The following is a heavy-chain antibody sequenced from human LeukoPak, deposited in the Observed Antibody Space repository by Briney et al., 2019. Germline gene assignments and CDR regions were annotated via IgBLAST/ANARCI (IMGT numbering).Heavy chain of an antibody. V-gene: IGHV4-34*01. CDR2: ISHSGST. D-gene: IGHD1-14*01. CDR1: GGSFSGYY. J-gene: IGHJ4*02. CDR3: ARGQTTAFDY. Sequence: SETLSLTCAVYGGSFSGYYWSWIRQPPGKGLEWIGEISHSGSTNYNPSLKSRVTISVDTSKNQFSLKLSSVTAADTAVYYCARGQTTAFDYWGQGTLVTVSS.